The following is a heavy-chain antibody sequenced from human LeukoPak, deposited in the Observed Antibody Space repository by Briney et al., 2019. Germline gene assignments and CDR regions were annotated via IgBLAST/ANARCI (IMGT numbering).Heavy chain of an antibody. D-gene: IGHD3-10*01. CDR3: AKDGPTSWLGEAT. V-gene: IGHV3-30*02. Sequence: GGSLRLSCTASGFTFSNYGMHWVRQAPGRGLEWVAVVWSDGSNKNYADSVKGRFTISKDNYKNTLYLQMNSLRAEDTAVYYCAKDGPTSWLGEATWGQRTLVTVSS. CDR1: GFTFSNYG. J-gene: IGHJ5*02. CDR2: VWSDGSNK.